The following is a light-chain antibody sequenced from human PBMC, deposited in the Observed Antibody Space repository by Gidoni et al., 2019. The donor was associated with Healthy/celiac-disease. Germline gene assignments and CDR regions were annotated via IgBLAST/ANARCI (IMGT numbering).Light chain of an antibody. CDR3: QQYNSYPAIT. J-gene: IGKJ3*01. V-gene: IGKV1-5*03. Sequence: DIQMTQSPSTLSASVGDRVTITCRASRSISSWLAWYQQKPGKAPKLLIYKASSLESGVPSRFSGSGSGTEFTLTISSLQPDDFATYYCQQYNSYPAITFXPXTKVDIK. CDR2: KAS. CDR1: RSISSW.